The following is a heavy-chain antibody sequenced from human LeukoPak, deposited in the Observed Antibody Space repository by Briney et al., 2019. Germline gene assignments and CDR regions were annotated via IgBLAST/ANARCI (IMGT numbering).Heavy chain of an antibody. V-gene: IGHV3-74*01. J-gene: IGHJ4*02. CDR3: ARDRGGPDY. CDR2: INNDGSST. CDR1: GFTFSSFW. Sequence: GGSLRLSCAASGFTFSSFWMHWVRQAPGKGLVWVARINNDGSSTSYADSVKGRFTISRDNANNTLFLQMNSLRVEDTAVYYCARDRGGPDYWGQGILDTVSS. D-gene: IGHD3-10*01.